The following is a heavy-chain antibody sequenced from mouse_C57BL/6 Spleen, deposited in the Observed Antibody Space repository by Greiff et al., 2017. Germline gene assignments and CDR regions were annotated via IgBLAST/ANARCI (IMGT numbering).Heavy chain of an antibody. CDR1: GYSITSGYY. V-gene: IGHV3-6*01. J-gene: IGHJ3*01. D-gene: IGHD2-3*01. Sequence: EVHLVESGPGLVKPSQSLSLTCSVTGYSITSGYYWNWIRQFPGNQLEWMGYISYDGSNNYNPSLKNRISITRDTSKNQFFLKLNSVTTEDTATYCCARAGYDGYYWGQGTLVTVSA. CDR3: ARAGYDGYY. CDR2: ISYDGSN.